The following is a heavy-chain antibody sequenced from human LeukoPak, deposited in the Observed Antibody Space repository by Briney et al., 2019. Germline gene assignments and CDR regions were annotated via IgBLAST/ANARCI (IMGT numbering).Heavy chain of an antibody. CDR3: ARPPSSGGYYYYYGMDV. Sequence: GGSLRLSCAASGFTVSSNYMSWVRQAPGKGLEWVSVIYSGGSTYYADSVKGRFTISRDNSKNTLYLQMNSLRAEDTAVYYCARPPSSGGYYYYYGMDVWGQGTTVTVSS. J-gene: IGHJ6*02. CDR2: IYSGGST. CDR1: GFTVSSNY. V-gene: IGHV3-53*01. D-gene: IGHD6-25*01.